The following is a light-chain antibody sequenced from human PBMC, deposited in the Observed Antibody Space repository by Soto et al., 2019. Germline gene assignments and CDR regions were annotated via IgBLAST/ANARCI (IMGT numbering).Light chain of an antibody. CDR1: SSDVGSYNL. Sequence: QSALTQPASVSGSPGQSTTISCIGSSSDVGSYNLVSWFQQHPGKAPKLMIFEGTKRPSGVSDRFSGFKSGNTASLTISGLQAEDEADYYCCSYAGGGSFVFGTGTKGTVL. CDR3: CSYAGGGSFV. CDR2: EGT. J-gene: IGLJ1*01. V-gene: IGLV2-23*01.